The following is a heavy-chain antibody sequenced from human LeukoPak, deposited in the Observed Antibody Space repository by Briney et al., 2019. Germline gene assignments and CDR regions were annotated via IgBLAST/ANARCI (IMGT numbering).Heavy chain of an antibody. V-gene: IGHV3-48*01. Sequence: GGSLRLSCAASGFTFSSYSMNWVRQAPGKGLEWVSYISSSSSPIYYADSVKGRFTISRDNAKSSLYLQMNSLRAEDTAVYYCARQDDIVVVAYYMDVWGKGTTVTVSS. J-gene: IGHJ6*03. CDR1: GFTFSSYS. D-gene: IGHD2-2*01. CDR3: ARQDDIVVVAYYMDV. CDR2: ISSSSSPI.